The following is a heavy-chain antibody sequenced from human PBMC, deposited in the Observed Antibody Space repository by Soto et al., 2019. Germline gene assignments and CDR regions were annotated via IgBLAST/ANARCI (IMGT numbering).Heavy chain of an antibody. D-gene: IGHD3-10*01. CDR1: GGTFNTYA. CDR2: ISPMFGAA. V-gene: IGHV1-69*01. J-gene: IGHJ4*02. Sequence: QVQLVQSGAEMKKPGSSVKVSCQSSGGTFNTYAMNWVRQAPGQGPEWMGDISPMFGAANYAPKFQGRVTITAEESTGTSYLQLSSLTSEETALYFCAGGVLVHSRAFVYWGQGTVVTVSS. CDR3: AGGVLVHSRAFVY.